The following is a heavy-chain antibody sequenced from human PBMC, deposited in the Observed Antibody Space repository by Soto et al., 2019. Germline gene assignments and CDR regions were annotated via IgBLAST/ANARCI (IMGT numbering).Heavy chain of an antibody. CDR2: IDPSDSYT. J-gene: IGHJ6*02. CDR3: ARGPTVTTEGYCGMDV. D-gene: IGHD4-4*01. Sequence: GESLKISCKGSGYSFTSYWISWVRQMPGKGLEWMGRIDPSDSYTNYSPSFQGHVTISADKSISTAYLQWSSLKASDTAMYYCARGPTVTTEGYCGMDVWGQGTTVTVSS. V-gene: IGHV5-10-1*01. CDR1: GYSFTSYW.